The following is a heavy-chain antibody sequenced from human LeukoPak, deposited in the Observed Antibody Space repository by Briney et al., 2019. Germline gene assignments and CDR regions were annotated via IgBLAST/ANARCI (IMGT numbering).Heavy chain of an antibody. V-gene: IGHV3-30*04. J-gene: IGHJ5*02. CDR2: ISYDGSNK. D-gene: IGHD5-12*01. CDR1: GLTFSTYA. Sequence: GGSLRLSCAASGLTFSTYAMDWVRQAPGKGLEWVAVISYDGSNKYYADSVKGRFTISRDNSKNTLYLQMNSLRAEDTAVYYCSTTGGYDRQSWFDPWGQGTLVTVSS. CDR3: STTGGYDRQSWFDP.